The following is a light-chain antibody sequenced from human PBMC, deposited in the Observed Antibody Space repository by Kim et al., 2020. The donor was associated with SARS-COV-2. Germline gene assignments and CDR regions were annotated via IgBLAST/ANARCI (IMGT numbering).Light chain of an antibody. J-gene: IGKJ5*01. Sequence: SLSASVGDRVTITCRASQDIRNDLGWYQQNPGRDPKRLIYGASSLQSGVPSRCSGSGSGTEFTLTISSVQPEDFATYFCLQHSTYPITFGQGTRLEIK. CDR2: GAS. CDR1: QDIRND. CDR3: LQHSTYPIT. V-gene: IGKV1-17*01.